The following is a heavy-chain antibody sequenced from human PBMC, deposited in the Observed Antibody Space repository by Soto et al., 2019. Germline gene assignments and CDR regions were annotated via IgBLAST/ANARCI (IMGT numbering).Heavy chain of an antibody. CDR2: ISANSGNT. D-gene: IGHD2-2*01. J-gene: IGHJ4*02. CDR3: ARSQTWPVVPTTHFDC. CDR1: GYTFTSYG. Sequence: ASVKVSCKASGYTFTSYGITWVRQAPGQGLEWMGWISANSGNTNYAQKLQGRVTMTTDSSANTAYMELRSLRSDDTAVYYCARSQTWPVVPTTHFDCWGQGTLVTVSS. V-gene: IGHV1-18*01.